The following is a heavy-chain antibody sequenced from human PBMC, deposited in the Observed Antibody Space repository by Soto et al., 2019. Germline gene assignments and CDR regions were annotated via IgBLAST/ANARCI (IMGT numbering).Heavy chain of an antibody. J-gene: IGHJ5*02. D-gene: IGHD2-2*01. V-gene: IGHV4-34*01. CDR2: INHSGST. CDR1: GGSFSGYY. Sequence: SETLSLTCAVYGGSFSGYYWSWIRQPPGKGLEWIGEINHSGSTNYNPSLKSRVTISVDTSKNQFSLKLSSVTAADTAVYYCARGATTIVVAPEWFDPWGQGTLVTVSS. CDR3: ARGATTIVVAPEWFDP.